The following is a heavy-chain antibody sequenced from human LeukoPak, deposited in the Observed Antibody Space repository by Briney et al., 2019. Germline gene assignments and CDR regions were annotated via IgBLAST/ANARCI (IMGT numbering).Heavy chain of an antibody. J-gene: IGHJ6*02. CDR2: IYYSGST. Sequence: SETLSLTCTVSGGSISSYYWSWIRQPPGKGLEWIGYIYYSGSTNYNPSLKSRVTISVDTSKNQFSLKLSSVTAADTAGYYCARLLVVPAARAYYYGMDVWGQGTTVTVSS. CDR3: ARLLVVPAARAYYYGMDV. D-gene: IGHD2-2*01. CDR1: GGSISSYY. V-gene: IGHV4-59*08.